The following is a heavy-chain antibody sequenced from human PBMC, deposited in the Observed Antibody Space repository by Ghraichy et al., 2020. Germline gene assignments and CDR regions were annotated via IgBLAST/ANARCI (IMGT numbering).Heavy chain of an antibody. D-gene: IGHD5-18*01. CDR3: AKDRVASYSYGVVFDY. J-gene: IGHJ4*02. CDR1: GFTFSSYG. V-gene: IGHV3-30*02. Sequence: GGSLRLSCAASGFTFSSYGMHWVRQAPGKGLQWVAFIRYDGSNKYYADSVKGRFTISRDNSKSTLYLQMNSLRAEYTAVYYCAKDRVASYSYGVVFDYWGQGTLVNGSS. CDR2: IRYDGSNK.